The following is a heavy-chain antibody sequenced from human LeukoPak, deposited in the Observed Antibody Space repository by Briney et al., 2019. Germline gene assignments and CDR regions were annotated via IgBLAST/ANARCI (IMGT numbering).Heavy chain of an antibody. CDR1: GYSFNNYW. D-gene: IGHD3-10*01. J-gene: IGHJ4*02. CDR3: ARNRMGTGTYYYGSGSYSPQFYFDY. CDR2: IYPGDSDT. Sequence: GESLKISCKGSGYSFNNYWIGWVRQMPGKGLEWMGIIYPGDSDTRYSPSFQGQVTISADKSIRTAYLQWSSLKASDTAMYYCARNRMGTGTYYYGSGSYSPQFYFDYWGQGTLVTVSS. V-gene: IGHV5-51*01.